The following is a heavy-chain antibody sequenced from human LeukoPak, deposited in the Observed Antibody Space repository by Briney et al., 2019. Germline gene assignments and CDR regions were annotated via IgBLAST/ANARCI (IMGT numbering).Heavy chain of an antibody. V-gene: IGHV5-51*01. CDR3: ARHLHKVAADVNYYYYGMDV. CDR2: IYPGDSDT. Sequence: GESLKISCKGSGYSFTSYWIGWVRQMPGKGLEWMGIIYPGDSDTRYSPSFQGQVTISADKSISTAYLQWSSLKASDTAMYYCARHLHKVAADVNYYYYGMDVWGQGTTVTVSS. D-gene: IGHD2-15*01. J-gene: IGHJ6*02. CDR1: GYSFTSYW.